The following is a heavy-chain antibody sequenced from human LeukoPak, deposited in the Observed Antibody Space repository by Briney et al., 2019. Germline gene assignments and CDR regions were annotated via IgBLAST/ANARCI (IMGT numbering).Heavy chain of an antibody. CDR1: GFTFSSYG. CDR3: AKQGGYGSGRSRFDP. V-gene: IGHV3-23*01. D-gene: IGHD3-10*01. CDR2: ISGSGGSA. Sequence: GGSLRLSCAASGFTFSSYGMTWVRQAPGKGLEWVSAISGSGGSAYHAGSVKGRFTISRDNSKSTLYLQMNTLRAEDTAVYYCAKQGGYGSGRSRFDPWGQGTLVTVSS. J-gene: IGHJ5*02.